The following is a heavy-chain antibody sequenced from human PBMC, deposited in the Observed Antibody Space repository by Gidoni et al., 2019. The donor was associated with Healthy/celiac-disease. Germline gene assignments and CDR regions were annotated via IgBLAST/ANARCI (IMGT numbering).Heavy chain of an antibody. CDR2: LSGSGGST. V-gene: IGHV3-23*01. CDR3: AKDHPGYSSGSIYYFDY. Sequence: LEWVSALSGSGGSTYYADSVKGRFTISRDNSKNTLYLQMNSLRAEDTAVYYCAKDHPGYSSGSIYYFDYWGQGTLVTVSS. J-gene: IGHJ4*02. D-gene: IGHD6-19*01.